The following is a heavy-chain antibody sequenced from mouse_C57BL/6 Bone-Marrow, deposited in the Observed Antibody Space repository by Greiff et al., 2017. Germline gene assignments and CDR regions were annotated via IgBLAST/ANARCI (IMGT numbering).Heavy chain of an antibody. V-gene: IGHV3-6*01. CDR2: ISYDGSN. CDR3: ATPLFYYGRGGDY. Sequence: DVQLVESGPGLVKPSQSLSLTCSVTGYSITSGYYWNWIRQFPGNKLEWMGYISYDGSNNYNPSLKNRISITRDTSKNQFFLKLNSVTTEDTATYYCATPLFYYGRGGDYWGQGTSVTVSS. D-gene: IGHD1-1*01. CDR1: GYSITSGYY. J-gene: IGHJ4*01.